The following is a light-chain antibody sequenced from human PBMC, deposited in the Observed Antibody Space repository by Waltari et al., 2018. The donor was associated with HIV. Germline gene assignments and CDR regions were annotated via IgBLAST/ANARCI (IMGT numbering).Light chain of an antibody. CDR2: AAS. Sequence: DIQMTQSPASLSASVGASVTITCRASQSINKYLNWYHQRPGKAPTLLIFAASDLKSGVPSRFSGSASGTEFTLTVSSLQPEDFAIYYCQQTHSTPWTFGQGTKVEIK. CDR3: QQTHSTPWT. J-gene: IGKJ1*01. CDR1: QSINKY. V-gene: IGKV1-39*01.